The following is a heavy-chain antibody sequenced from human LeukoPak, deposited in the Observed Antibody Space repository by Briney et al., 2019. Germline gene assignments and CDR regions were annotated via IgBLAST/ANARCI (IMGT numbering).Heavy chain of an antibody. CDR3: AKGGQQWLVFGFDY. J-gene: IGHJ4*02. CDR2: ISGSGGST. CDR1: GFTFSSYA. V-gene: IGHV3-23*01. D-gene: IGHD6-19*01. Sequence: PGGSLRLSCAASGFTFSSYAMSWVRQAPGKGLEWVSAISGSGGSTYYADSVKGRFTISRDNAKNSLYLQMNSLRAEDTALYYCAKGGQQWLVFGFDYWGQGTLVTVSS.